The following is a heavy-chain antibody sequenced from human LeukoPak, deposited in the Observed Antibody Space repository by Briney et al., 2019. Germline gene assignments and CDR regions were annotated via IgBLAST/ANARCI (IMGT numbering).Heavy chain of an antibody. CDR3: ARGMGPKPGIAAAGPLEY. CDR1: GSTFSSYA. CDR2: IYSGGST. J-gene: IGHJ4*02. D-gene: IGHD6-13*01. V-gene: IGHV3-66*01. Sequence: GGSLRLSCAASGSTFSSYAMSWVRQAPGKGLEWVSVIYSGGSTYYADSVKGRFTISRDNSKNTLYLQMNSLRAEDTAVYYCARGMGPKPGIAAAGPLEYWGQGTLVTVSS.